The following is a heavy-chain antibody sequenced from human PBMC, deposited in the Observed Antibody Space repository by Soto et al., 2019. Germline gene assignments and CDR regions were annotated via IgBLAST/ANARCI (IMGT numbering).Heavy chain of an antibody. V-gene: IGHV1-18*01. CDR1: GGTFSSYA. J-gene: IGHJ4*02. CDR2: ISAYNGNT. D-gene: IGHD1-26*01. Sequence: QVQLVQSGAEVKKPGSSVKVSCKASGGTFSSYAISWVRQAPGQGLEWMGGISAYNGNTNYAQKLQGRVTMTTDTSTSTAYMELRSLRSDDTAVYYCARDQEGGSYSDYWGQGTLVTVSS. CDR3: ARDQEGGSYSDY.